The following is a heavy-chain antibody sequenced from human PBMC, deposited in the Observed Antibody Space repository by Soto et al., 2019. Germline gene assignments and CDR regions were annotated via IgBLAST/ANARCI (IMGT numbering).Heavy chain of an antibody. CDR1: GGTFSSYT. D-gene: IGHD6-13*01. Sequence: GASVKVSCKASGGTFSSYTISWVRQAPGQGLEWMGRIIPILGIANYAQKFQGRVTITADKSTSTAYMELSSLRSEDTAVYYCARVEHHSSSWGDYYYYGMDVWGQGTTVTVSS. V-gene: IGHV1-69*02. CDR3: ARVEHHSSSWGDYYYYGMDV. J-gene: IGHJ6*02. CDR2: IIPILGIA.